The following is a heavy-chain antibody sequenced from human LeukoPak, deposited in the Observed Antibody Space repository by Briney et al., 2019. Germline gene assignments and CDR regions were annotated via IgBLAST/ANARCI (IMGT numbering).Heavy chain of an antibody. V-gene: IGHV1-8*03. CDR2: MSPNTGNT. CDR1: GYTFTSYD. D-gene: IGHD6-19*01. CDR3: AREFTGYSSGWPYNWFDP. Sequence: GASVRVSCKASGYTFTSYDINWVRQAPGQGLEWMGWMSPNTGNTGYAQKFQGRVTITRNTSISTAYMELSSLRSEDTAVYYCAREFTGYSSGWPYNWFDPWGQGTLVTVSS. J-gene: IGHJ5*02.